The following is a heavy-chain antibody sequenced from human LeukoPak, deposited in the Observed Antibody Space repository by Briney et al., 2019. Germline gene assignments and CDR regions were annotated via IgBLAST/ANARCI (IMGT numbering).Heavy chain of an antibody. V-gene: IGHV4-34*01. D-gene: IGHD5-12*01. CDR2: INHSGST. CDR1: GGSFSGYY. J-gene: IGHJ3*02. CDR3: AVGVSGSGYDYDDAFDI. Sequence: SETLSLTCAVYGGSFSGYYWSWIRQPPGKGLEWIGEINHSGSTNCNPSLKSRVTISVDTSKNQFSLKLSSVTAADTAVYYCAVGVSGSGYDYDDAFDIWGQGTMVTVS.